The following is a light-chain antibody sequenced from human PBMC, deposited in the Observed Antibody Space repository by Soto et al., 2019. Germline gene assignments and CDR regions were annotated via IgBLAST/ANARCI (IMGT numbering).Light chain of an antibody. CDR3: GADHGSGSTFVYV. Sequence: QSVLTQPPSASASLGASVTLTCTLSSGYSSYKVDWYQQRPGKGPRFVMRVGTGGIVGFKGDGIPDRFSVLGSGLNRYLTIENIQEEDESDYHCGADHGSGSTFVYVFGTGTKPPS. J-gene: IGLJ1*01. V-gene: IGLV9-49*01. CDR1: SGYSSYK. CDR2: VGTGGIVG.